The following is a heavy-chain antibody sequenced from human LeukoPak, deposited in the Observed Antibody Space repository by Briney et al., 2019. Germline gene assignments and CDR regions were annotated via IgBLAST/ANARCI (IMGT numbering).Heavy chain of an antibody. Sequence: GGSLRLSCAASEFMFGDYWMSWVRQAPGKGPEWVASINKDGSEEYYADSVKGRFTVSRGNAMNSLFLQMNNLRVEDTAIYYCATYDNWVAGDVWGQGTTVSVSS. CDR1: EFMFGDYW. J-gene: IGHJ6*02. V-gene: IGHV3-7*01. CDR2: INKDGSEE. CDR3: ATYDNWVAGDV. D-gene: IGHD1-1*01.